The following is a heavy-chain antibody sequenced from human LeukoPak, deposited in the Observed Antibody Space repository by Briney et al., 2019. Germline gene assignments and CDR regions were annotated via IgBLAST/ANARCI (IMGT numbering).Heavy chain of an antibody. Sequence: SETLSLTCTVSGGSISSSYYYWGWIRQPPGKGLEWIGSIYSSGSTYYNPSLKSRVTISVDTSKNQFSLKLTSVTAADTAVYYCASSRGPMATMGPLVNWGQGALVTVSS. J-gene: IGHJ4*02. V-gene: IGHV4-39*01. D-gene: IGHD5-24*01. CDR1: GGSISSSYYY. CDR3: ASSRGPMATMGPLVN. CDR2: IYSSGST.